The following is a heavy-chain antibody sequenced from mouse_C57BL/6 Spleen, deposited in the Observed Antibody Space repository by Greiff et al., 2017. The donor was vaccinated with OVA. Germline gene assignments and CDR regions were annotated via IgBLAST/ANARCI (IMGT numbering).Heavy chain of an antibody. CDR3: ARCPNYDVSTYAMDY. CDR1: GYTFTDHP. CDR2: IYPRDGST. Sequence: VQLQQSDAELVKPGASVKISCKVSGYTFTDHPIHWMKQRPEQGLAWIGYIYPRDGSTKYNEKFKGKATLTADKSSSTASMQLNSLTSDDSAVYFCARCPNYDVSTYAMDYWGQGTSVTVSS. J-gene: IGHJ4*01. V-gene: IGHV1-78*01. D-gene: IGHD2-4*01.